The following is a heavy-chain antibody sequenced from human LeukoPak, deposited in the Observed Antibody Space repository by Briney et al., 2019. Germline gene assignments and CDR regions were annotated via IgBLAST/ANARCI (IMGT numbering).Heavy chain of an antibody. CDR3: ARVAPGFTYDDSDPRPWYHDL. CDR1: RFAFTTYS. V-gene: IGHV3-21*01. Sequence: GGSLRLSCAASRFAFTTYSMKWGRQAPGKGPEWVSLISSTSIYIYYADSAKGRFTISRENAKNSLYLQMNSLRAEDTAVYYCARVAPGFTYDDSDPRPWYHDLSGRGTLVTVSS. CDR2: ISSTSIYI. D-gene: IGHD3-22*01. J-gene: IGHJ2*01.